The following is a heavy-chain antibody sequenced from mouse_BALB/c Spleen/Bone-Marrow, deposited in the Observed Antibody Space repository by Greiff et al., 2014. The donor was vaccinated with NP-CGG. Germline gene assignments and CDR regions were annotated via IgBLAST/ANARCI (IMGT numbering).Heavy chain of an antibody. CDR2: IIPNSGYS. CDR3: TIRYYAMDY. D-gene: IGHD1-1*01. Sequence: QVQLQQPVAELARPGASVKMSCQASGYTFTRYTMHWEKKRPGQGLEWIGYIIPNSGYSNYNQKFKDKATLTADKSSSTAYMQLSSLTSEDSAVYYCTIRYYAMDYWGQGTSVTVSS. J-gene: IGHJ4*01. CDR1: GYTFTRYT. V-gene: IGHV1-4*01.